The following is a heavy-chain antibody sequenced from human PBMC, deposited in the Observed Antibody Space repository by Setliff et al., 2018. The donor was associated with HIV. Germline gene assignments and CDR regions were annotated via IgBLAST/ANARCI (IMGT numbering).Heavy chain of an antibody. CDR2: IIPILGPA. Sequence: GASVKVSCKASGGTFSSYAISWVRQAPGQGLEWMGGIIPILGPANYAQKFQGRVTITAGEYTTTSYMELSSLRSEDTAVYYCARDGDSSGWYGYYYYMDVWGKGTTVTVSS. CDR1: GGTFSSYA. J-gene: IGHJ6*03. V-gene: IGHV1-69*13. CDR3: ARDGDSSGWYGYYYYMDV. D-gene: IGHD6-19*01.